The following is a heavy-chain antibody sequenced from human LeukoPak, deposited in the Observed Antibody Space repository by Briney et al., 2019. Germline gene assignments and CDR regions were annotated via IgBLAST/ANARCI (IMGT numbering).Heavy chain of an antibody. V-gene: IGHV4-59*08. Sequence: SETLSLTCTVSGGSISSYYWSWIRQTPGKGLEWIGYIYYSGSTNYNPSLKSRVTISVDTSKNQFSLKLSSVTAADTAVYYCARLSDGVVVPAAYFDYWGQGTLVTVSS. D-gene: IGHD2-2*01. CDR1: GGSISSYY. J-gene: IGHJ4*02. CDR2: IYYSGST. CDR3: ARLSDGVVVPAAYFDY.